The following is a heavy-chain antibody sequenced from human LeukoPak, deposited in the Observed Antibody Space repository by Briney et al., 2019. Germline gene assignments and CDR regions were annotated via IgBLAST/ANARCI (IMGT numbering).Heavy chain of an antibody. CDR2: ISYDGSNK. Sequence: PGGSLRLSCAASGFTFSSYGMHWVRQAPGKGLEWVAVISYDGSNKYYADSVKGRFTISRDNSKNTLYLQMSSLRAEDTAVYYCAKDLSDILTSAFDIWGQGTMVTVSS. V-gene: IGHV3-30*18. CDR1: GFTFSSYG. J-gene: IGHJ3*02. CDR3: AKDLSDILTSAFDI. D-gene: IGHD3-9*01.